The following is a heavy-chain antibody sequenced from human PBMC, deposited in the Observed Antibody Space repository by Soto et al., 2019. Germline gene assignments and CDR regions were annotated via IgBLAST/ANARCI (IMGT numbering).Heavy chain of an antibody. Sequence: SETLSLTCSVSGGSITSHYCSWFRQPPGKGLEWIGYIHHSGSTSYNPSLKSRVTMSVGTSKNHFSLKVNSVTAADTALYYCARDKITGLFDYWGQGTLVTVSS. J-gene: IGHJ4*02. V-gene: IGHV4-59*11. D-gene: IGHD2-8*02. CDR1: GGSITSHY. CDR2: IHHSGST. CDR3: ARDKITGLFDY.